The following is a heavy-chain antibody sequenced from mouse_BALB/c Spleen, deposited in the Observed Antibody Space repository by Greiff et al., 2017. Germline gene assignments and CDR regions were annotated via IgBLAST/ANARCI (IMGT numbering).Heavy chain of an antibody. Sequence: DLVKPGASVKLSCKASGYTFTSYWINWLKQRPGQGLEWIGRIAPGSGSTYYNEMFKGKATLTVDTSSSTAYIQLSSLSSEDSAVYFWARLRGDYYAMDDWGQGTSVTVSS. CDR2: IAPGSGST. J-gene: IGHJ4*01. CDR1: GYTFTSYW. CDR3: ARLRGDYYAMDD. V-gene: IGHV1S41*01.